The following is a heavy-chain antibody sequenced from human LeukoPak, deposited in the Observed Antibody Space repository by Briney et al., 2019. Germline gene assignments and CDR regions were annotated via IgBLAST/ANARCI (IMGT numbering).Heavy chain of an antibody. D-gene: IGHD3-22*01. CDR2: IWHDGSNK. Sequence: GGSLRLSCAASGFTFSSYGMHWVRQAPGKGLEWVAVIWHDGSNKYYADSVKGRFTISRDNSKNTLYLQMNSLRAEDTAVYYCAREDYDSSGYYPEGFDYWGQGTLVTVSS. CDR1: GFTFSSYG. V-gene: IGHV3-33*01. CDR3: AREDYDSSGYYPEGFDY. J-gene: IGHJ4*02.